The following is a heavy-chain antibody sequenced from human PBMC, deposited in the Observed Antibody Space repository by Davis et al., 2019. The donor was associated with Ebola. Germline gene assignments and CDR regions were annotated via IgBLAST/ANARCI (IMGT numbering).Heavy chain of an antibody. V-gene: IGHV3-74*01. Sequence: GESLKISCAASGFTFSSYSMNWVRQAPGKGLVWVSRINSDGSSTSYADSVKGRFTISRDNAKNTLYLQMNSLRAEDTAVYYCARGGVVVPAALDYWGQGTLVTVSS. D-gene: IGHD2-2*01. CDR2: INSDGSST. CDR3: ARGGVVVPAALDY. J-gene: IGHJ4*02. CDR1: GFTFSSYS.